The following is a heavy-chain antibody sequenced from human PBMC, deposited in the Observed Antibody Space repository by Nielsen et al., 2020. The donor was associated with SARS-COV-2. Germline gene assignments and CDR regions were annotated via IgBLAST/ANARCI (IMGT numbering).Heavy chain of an antibody. Sequence: SETLSLTCAVSGGSLRSSSYYWGWIRQPPGKGLEWIGSIYYTGSTNSNPSLRSRVTISVDTSENQFSLKVSSVPAADTGIYYCARTTVATREYFQHWGQGALVTVSS. CDR1: GGSLRSSSYY. V-gene: IGHV4-39*01. D-gene: IGHD6-6*01. J-gene: IGHJ1*01. CDR2: IYYTGST. CDR3: ARTTVATREYFQH.